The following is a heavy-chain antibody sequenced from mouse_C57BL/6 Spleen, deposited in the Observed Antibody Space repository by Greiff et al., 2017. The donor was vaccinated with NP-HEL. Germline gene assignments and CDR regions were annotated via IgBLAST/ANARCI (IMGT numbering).Heavy chain of an antibody. CDR1: GYSITSGYY. J-gene: IGHJ1*03. CDR2: ISYDGSN. D-gene: IGHD2-4*01. V-gene: IGHV3-6*01. Sequence: ESGPGLVKPSQSLSLTCSVTGYSITSGYYWNWIRQFPGNKLEWMGYISYDGSNNYNPSLKNRISITRDTSKNQFFLKLNSVTTEDTATYYCAGFYDYDEGYFDVWGTGTTVTVSS. CDR3: AGFYDYDEGYFDV.